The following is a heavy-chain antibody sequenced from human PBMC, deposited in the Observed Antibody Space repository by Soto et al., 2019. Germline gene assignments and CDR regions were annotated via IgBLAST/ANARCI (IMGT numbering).Heavy chain of an antibody. CDR1: GFSLSTSAVG. D-gene: IGHD2-15*01. CDR2: IYWDDDK. V-gene: IGHV2-5*02. J-gene: IGHJ4*02. Sequence: QITLKESGPTLVKPTQTLTLTCTFSGFSLSTSAVGVGWIRQPPGKALEWLAFIYWDDDKRYSPSLKSSLTITQDTSKNQVVLAMTNMDPVDTATYYCAHLVVAGLTYYFVDWGQGTLVTVSS. CDR3: AHLVVAGLTYYFVD.